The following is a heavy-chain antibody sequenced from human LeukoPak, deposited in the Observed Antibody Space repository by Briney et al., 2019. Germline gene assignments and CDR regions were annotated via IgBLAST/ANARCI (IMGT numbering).Heavy chain of an antibody. J-gene: IGHJ6*03. V-gene: IGHV1-69*05. CDR3: ARVPNSSSWQTYYYYMDV. Sequence: SVKVSCKASGGTFSNYAISWVRQAPGQGLEWMGGIIPIFGTANYAQKFQGRVTITTDESTSTAYMELSSLRSEDTAVYYCARVPNSSSWQTYYYYMDVWGKGTTVTVSS. D-gene: IGHD6-13*01. CDR2: IIPIFGTA. CDR1: GGTFSNYA.